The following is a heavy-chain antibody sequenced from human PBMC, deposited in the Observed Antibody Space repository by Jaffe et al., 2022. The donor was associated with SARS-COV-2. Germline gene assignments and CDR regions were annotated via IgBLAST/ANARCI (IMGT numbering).Heavy chain of an antibody. CDR2: ISYDGSNK. J-gene: IGHJ6*02. CDR3: AKDQIFGVVSFYYGMDV. V-gene: IGHV3-30*18. CDR1: GFTFSSYG. D-gene: IGHD3-3*01. Sequence: QVQLVESGGGVVQPGRSLRLSCAASGFTFSSYGMHWVRQAPGKGLEWVAVISYDGSNKYYADSVKGRFTISRDNSKNTLYLQMNSLRAEDTAVYYCAKDQIFGVVSFYYGMDVWGQGTTVTVSS.